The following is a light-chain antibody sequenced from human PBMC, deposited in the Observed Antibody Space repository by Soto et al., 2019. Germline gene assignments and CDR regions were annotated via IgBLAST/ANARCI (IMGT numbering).Light chain of an antibody. CDR3: NAQADNGKHV. CDR2: EVS. Sequence: QSALTQPPSASGSPGQSVTISCTGSSSDVGHSNFVSWYQQHPGKGPKLIIYEVSNRPSGVPDRFSGYKSGNTAPLSVSGLQDEDEADYFCNAQADNGKHVFGTGTKLTVL. J-gene: IGLJ1*01. CDR1: SSDVGHSNF. V-gene: IGLV2-8*01.